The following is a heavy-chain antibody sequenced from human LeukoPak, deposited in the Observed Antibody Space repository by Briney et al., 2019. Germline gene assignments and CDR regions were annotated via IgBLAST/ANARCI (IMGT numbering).Heavy chain of an antibody. D-gene: IGHD1-7*01. J-gene: IGHJ4*02. CDR3: ATVSPRTGTVDY. CDR2: IDPNSGGT. V-gene: IGHV1-2*02. Sequence: GASVKVSCKASGYTFTGYYMHWVRQAPGQGLEWMGWIDPNSGGTNYAQKFQGRVTMTRDTSISTAYMQLSRLTSDDTAVYYCATVSPRTGTVDYWGQGTLVTVSS. CDR1: GYTFTGYY.